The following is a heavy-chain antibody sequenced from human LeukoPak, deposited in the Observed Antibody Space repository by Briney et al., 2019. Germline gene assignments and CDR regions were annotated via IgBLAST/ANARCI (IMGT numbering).Heavy chain of an antibody. CDR2: INHSGST. D-gene: IGHD2-15*01. Sequence: SETLSLTCAVYGGSFSGYYWSWIRQPPGKGLEWIGEINHSGSTNYNPSLKSRVTISVDTSKKQFSLKLSSVTATDTAVYYCARSGYCSGGNCYSDAFDIWGQGTRVTVSS. V-gene: IGHV4-34*01. CDR1: GGSFSGYY. J-gene: IGHJ3*02. CDR3: ARSGYCSGGNCYSDAFDI.